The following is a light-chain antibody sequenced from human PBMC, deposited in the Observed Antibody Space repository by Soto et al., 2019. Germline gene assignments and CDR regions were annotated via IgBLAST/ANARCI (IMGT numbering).Light chain of an antibody. Sequence: MTQSPATLSVSPGERATLSCRASQSVNIYLAWYQQKPGQAPRLLIFGASYRATGIPARFSGSGSGTEFNLTISSLQSEDFAVYFCQQYDDWLRLTFGGGTKVEIK. CDR1: QSVNIY. CDR2: GAS. J-gene: IGKJ4*01. V-gene: IGKV3D-15*01. CDR3: QQYDDWLRLT.